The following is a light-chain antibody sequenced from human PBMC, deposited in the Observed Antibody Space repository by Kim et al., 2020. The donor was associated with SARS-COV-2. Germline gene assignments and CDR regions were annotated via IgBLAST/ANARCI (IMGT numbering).Light chain of an antibody. Sequence: EIVLTQSPGTLSLSPGERASLSCRASQSVRSNYLTWYQQKPGQAPRLLIYGASTRATGIPDRFSGSASGTDFTLTISRLEPEDFAVYYCQQYGSSPITFGRGTRLEIK. V-gene: IGKV3-20*01. CDR2: GAS. J-gene: IGKJ5*01. CDR1: QSVRSNY. CDR3: QQYGSSPIT.